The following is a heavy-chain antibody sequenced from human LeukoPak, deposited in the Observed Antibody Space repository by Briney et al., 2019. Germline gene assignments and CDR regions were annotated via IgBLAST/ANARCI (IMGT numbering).Heavy chain of an antibody. V-gene: IGHV4-59*08. J-gene: IGHJ5*02. D-gene: IGHD1-26*01. Sequence: SETLSLTCTVSGGSVSTYYWSWIRQPPGKGLEWIAYIYYSGSTNYNPSLKSRVTISVDTSKNQVSLRLSSVTAADTAVYYCARHSFYSGDYSFWFNPWGLGTLVTVSS. CDR3: ARHSFYSGDYSFWFNP. CDR2: IYYSGST. CDR1: GGSVSTYY.